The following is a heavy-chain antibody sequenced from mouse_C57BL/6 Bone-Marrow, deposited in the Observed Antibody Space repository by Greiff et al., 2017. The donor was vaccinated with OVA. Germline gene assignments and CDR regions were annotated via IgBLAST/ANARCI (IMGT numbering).Heavy chain of an antibody. Sequence: EVKLQQSGPELVKPGASVKISCKASGYTFTDYYMNWVKQSHGKSLEWIGDINPNNGGTSYNQKFKGKATLTVDKSSSTAYMELRSLTSEDSAVYYCANSPGSYYFDYWGQGTTLTVSS. V-gene: IGHV1-26*01. CDR1: GYTFTDYY. CDR3: ANSPGSYYFDY. CDR2: INPNNGGT. J-gene: IGHJ2*01.